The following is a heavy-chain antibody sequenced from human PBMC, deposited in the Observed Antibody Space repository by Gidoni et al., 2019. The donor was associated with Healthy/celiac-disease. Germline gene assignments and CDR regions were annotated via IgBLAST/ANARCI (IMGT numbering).Heavy chain of an antibody. Sequence: EVQLVESGGGLVKPGGSLRLSCAASGFTFSNAWMSWVRQAPGKGLEWVGRIKSKTDGGTTDYAAPVKGRFTISRDDSKNTLYLQMNSLKTEDTAVYYCTTDYGDYGFQAYMDVWGKGTTVTVSS. CDR3: TTDYGDYGFQAYMDV. D-gene: IGHD4-17*01. CDR1: GFTFSNAW. CDR2: IKSKTDGGTT. V-gene: IGHV3-15*01. J-gene: IGHJ6*03.